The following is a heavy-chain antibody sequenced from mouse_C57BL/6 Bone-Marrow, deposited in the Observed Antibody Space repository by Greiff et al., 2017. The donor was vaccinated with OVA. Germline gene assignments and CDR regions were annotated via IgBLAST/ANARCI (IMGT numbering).Heavy chain of an antibody. V-gene: IGHV5-6*01. D-gene: IGHD2-4*01. J-gene: IGHJ4*01. Sequence: EVQLQESGGDLVKPGGSLKLSCAASGFTFSSYGMSWVRQTPDKRLEWVATISSGGSYTYYPDSVKGRFTISRDNAKNTLYLQMSSLKSEDTAMDYCANYDYDGAMDYWGQGTSVTVSS. CDR1: GFTFSSYG. CDR2: ISSGGSYT. CDR3: ANYDYDGAMDY.